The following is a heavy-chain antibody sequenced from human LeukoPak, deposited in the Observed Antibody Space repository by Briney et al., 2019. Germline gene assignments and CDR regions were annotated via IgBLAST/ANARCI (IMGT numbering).Heavy chain of an antibody. CDR1: GGSISSYY. J-gene: IGHJ4*02. CDR2: IYYSGST. D-gene: IGHD5-18*01. Sequence: SETLSLTCTVSGGSISSYYWSWIRQPPGKGLEWIGYIYYSGSTNYNPSLKSRVTISVDTSKNQFSLKLSYVTAADTAVYYCARRTGYSYGPYYFDYWGQGTLVAVCS. CDR3: ARRTGYSYGPYYFDY. V-gene: IGHV4-59*01.